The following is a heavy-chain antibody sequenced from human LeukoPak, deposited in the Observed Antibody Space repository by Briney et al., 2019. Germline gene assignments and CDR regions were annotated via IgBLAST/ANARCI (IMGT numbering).Heavy chain of an antibody. CDR1: GFTFSSYG. Sequence: GGSLRLSCAASGFTFSSYGMSWVRQAPGKGLEWVSAISGSGGSTYYADSVKGRFTISRDNSKNMLYLQMNSLRAEDTAVYYCARLKAVAGFSQIFDYWGQGTLVTVS. J-gene: IGHJ4*02. D-gene: IGHD6-19*01. CDR2: ISGSGGST. V-gene: IGHV3-23*01. CDR3: ARLKAVAGFSQIFDY.